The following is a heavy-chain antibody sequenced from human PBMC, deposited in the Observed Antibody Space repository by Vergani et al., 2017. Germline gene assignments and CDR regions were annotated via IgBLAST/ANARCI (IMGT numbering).Heavy chain of an antibody. D-gene: IGHD2-2*02. Sequence: QVQLQESGPGLVKPSQTLSLTCTVSGGSISSYYWSWIRQPPGKGLEWIGYIYYSGSTNYNPSLKSRVTISVDTSKNQFSLQMSSVTAADTAVYYCARSRVVPAAIPGYYYGMDVWRQGPTVTVSS. J-gene: IGHJ6*02. V-gene: IGHV4-59*01. CDR1: GGSISSYY. CDR3: ARSRVVPAAIPGYYYGMDV. CDR2: IYYSGST.